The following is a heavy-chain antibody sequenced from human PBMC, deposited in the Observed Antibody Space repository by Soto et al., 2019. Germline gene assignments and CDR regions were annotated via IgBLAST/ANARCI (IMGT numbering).Heavy chain of an antibody. D-gene: IGHD6-13*01. CDR3: ATTSAAGKYYYGMDV. CDR1: GGSISSYY. J-gene: IGHJ6*02. CDR2: IYYSGST. Sequence: SETLSLTCTVSGGSISSYYWSWIRQPPGKGLEWIGYIYYSGSTNYNPSLKSRVAISADKSISTAYLQWSSLKASDTAMYYCATTSAAGKYYYGMDVWGQGTTVTVSS. V-gene: IGHV4-59*12.